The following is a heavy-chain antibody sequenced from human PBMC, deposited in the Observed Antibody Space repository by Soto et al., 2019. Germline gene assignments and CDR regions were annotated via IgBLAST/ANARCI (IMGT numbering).Heavy chain of an antibody. J-gene: IGHJ6*02. CDR1: GSTFTNDY. D-gene: IGHD3-3*01. CDR3: ATKYYDFWSGYSAGYYYGMDV. Sequence: SVEFSCRASGSTFTNDYMHWVRQAPGQGLEWMGIIYPSGGSTRNAQKFQGRVTMTRDTSTSTVYMGLSSLRSEDTAVYYCATKYYDFWSGYSAGYYYGMDVWGQGTTVTVSS. V-gene: IGHV1-46*01. CDR2: IYPSGGST.